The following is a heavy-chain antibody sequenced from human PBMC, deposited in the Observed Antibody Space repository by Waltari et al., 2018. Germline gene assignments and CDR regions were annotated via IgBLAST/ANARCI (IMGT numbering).Heavy chain of an antibody. CDR2: IDPGGRTI. CDR1: GFTFRNNW. J-gene: IGHJ4*02. CDR3: ARDLVGKDDF. Sequence: EVQLVESGGGLVQPGGSLRLSCPASGFTFRNNWVPWVHQAPGKGLFWVARIDPGGRTINHADSVRGRFTISRDDAKDTLYLQMDSLRPEDTAVYHCARDLVGKDDFWGQGTLVIVSS. V-gene: IGHV3-74*01. D-gene: IGHD2-8*02.